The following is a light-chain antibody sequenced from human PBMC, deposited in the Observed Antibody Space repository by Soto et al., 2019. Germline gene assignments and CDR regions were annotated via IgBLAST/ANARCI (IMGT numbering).Light chain of an antibody. Sequence: DIVMTQSPDSLAVSLGERATINCKSSQSILYSSINRNYLAWFQQKPGQPPKLLIYWASTRESGVPDRFSGSGSGTDFTPTISSLQAEDVAVYFCQQYYSTPRTFGQGTKVEIK. CDR3: QQYYSTPRT. CDR2: WAS. CDR1: QSILYSSINRNY. J-gene: IGKJ1*01. V-gene: IGKV4-1*01.